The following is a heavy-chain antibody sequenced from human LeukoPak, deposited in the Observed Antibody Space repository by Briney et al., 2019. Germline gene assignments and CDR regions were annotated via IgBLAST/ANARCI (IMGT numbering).Heavy chain of an antibody. CDR3: ARHDSSGPYNAFDI. V-gene: IGHV4-59*08. Sequence: SETLSLTCTVSGGSISSYYWSWIRQPPGKGLEWIGYIYYSGSTYYNPSLKSRVTISVDTSKNQFSLKLSSVTAAETAVYYCARHDSSGPYNAFDIWGQGTMVTVSS. D-gene: IGHD3-22*01. J-gene: IGHJ3*02. CDR1: GGSISSYY. CDR2: IYYSGST.